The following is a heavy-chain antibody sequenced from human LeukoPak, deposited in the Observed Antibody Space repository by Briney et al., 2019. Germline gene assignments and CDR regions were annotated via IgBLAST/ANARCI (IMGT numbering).Heavy chain of an antibody. CDR3: ARRAGSSGSYFGTWDNWFDP. CDR1: GGSISSYY. J-gene: IGHJ5*02. Sequence: PSETLSLTCTVSGGSISSYYWSWIRQPPGKGLEWIGYIYYSGSTNYNPSLKSRVTISVDTSKNQFSLKLSSVTAADTAVYYCARRAGSSGSYFGTWDNWFDPWGQGTLVTVSS. V-gene: IGHV4-59*08. D-gene: IGHD1-26*01. CDR2: IYYSGST.